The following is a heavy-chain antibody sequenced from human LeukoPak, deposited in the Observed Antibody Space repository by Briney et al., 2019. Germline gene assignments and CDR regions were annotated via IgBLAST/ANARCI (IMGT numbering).Heavy chain of an antibody. CDR3: MTFAVAGANYFDY. J-gene: IGHJ4*02. D-gene: IGHD6-19*01. CDR1: GFIFSSYS. Sequence: GGSLRLSCAASGFIFSSYSMNWVRQAPGKGLEWVSSISSSSSYIYYADSVKGRFTISRDNAKNSLYLQMNSLRAEDTAVYYCMTFAVAGANYFDYWGQGTLVTVSS. CDR2: ISSSSSYI. V-gene: IGHV3-21*01.